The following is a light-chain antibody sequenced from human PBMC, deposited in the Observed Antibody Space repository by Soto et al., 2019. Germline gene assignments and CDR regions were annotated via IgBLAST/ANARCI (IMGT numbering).Light chain of an antibody. V-gene: IGLV1-44*01. Sequence: QSVLTQPPSASGTPGQRVTISCSGSSSNIGSDTVNWYQQLPGTAPKLLIYSTNQRPSGVPDRFSGSKSGTSASLAISGLQFEDEAYYYCAAWDGSLHGWVFGGGTQLTVL. J-gene: IGLJ7*01. CDR2: STN. CDR3: AAWDGSLHGWV. CDR1: SSNIGSDT.